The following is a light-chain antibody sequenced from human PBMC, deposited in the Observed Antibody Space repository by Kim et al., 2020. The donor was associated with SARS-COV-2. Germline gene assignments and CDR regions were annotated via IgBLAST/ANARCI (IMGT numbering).Light chain of an antibody. V-gene: IGLV2-14*01. CDR3: SSYTSSSTYV. Sequence: QSALTQPASVSGSPGQSITISCTGTSSDVGGYIYVSWYQQHPGKAPKLMIYDVSKRPSGVSNRFSGSKSGNMASLTISGLQAEDEADYYCSSYTSSSTYVFGTGTKVTVL. CDR1: SSDVGGYIY. J-gene: IGLJ1*01. CDR2: DVS.